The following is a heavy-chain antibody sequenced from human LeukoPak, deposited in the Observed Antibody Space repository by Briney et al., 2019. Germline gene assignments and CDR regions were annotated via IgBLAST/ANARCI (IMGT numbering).Heavy chain of an antibody. CDR2: FRNP. D-gene: IGHD3-16*01. CDR3: ATYRGGGGGVGY. Sequence: SETLSLTCTVSGASTAGYYWSWIRQPPGKGLEWIVYFRNPNYNPSLKSRVTISGDTSKSQFSLKLNSVTAADTAVYYCATYRGGGGGVGYWGPGTLVIVSS. CDR1: GASTAGYY. V-gene: IGHV4-59*01. J-gene: IGHJ4*02.